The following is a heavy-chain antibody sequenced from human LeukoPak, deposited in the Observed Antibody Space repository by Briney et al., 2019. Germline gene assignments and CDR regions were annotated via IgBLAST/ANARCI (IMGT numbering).Heavy chain of an antibody. J-gene: IGHJ4*02. CDR2: IYARNTYI. Sequence: GGSLRLSCAGSGXTFSSYSMNWVRQAPGKGLEWVSSIYARNTYIYYADSLKGRFTVSRDDAKNSLYLQINSLTAEDTAIYYCARVSRIAYSSSWSLDFWGQGTLVTVSS. D-gene: IGHD6-13*01. V-gene: IGHV3-21*01. CDR3: ARVSRIAYSSSWSLDF. CDR1: GXTFSSYS.